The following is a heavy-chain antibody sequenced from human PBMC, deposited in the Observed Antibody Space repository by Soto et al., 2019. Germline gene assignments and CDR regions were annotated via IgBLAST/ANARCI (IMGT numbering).Heavy chain of an antibody. V-gene: IGHV3-64*01. D-gene: IGHD3-3*01. Sequence: GGSLRLSCAASGFTFSSYAMHWVRQAPGKGLEYVSAISSNGGSTYYANSVKGRFTISRDNSKNTLYLQMGSLRAEDMAVYYCARGDTIFGVVWHDAFDIWGQGTMVTVSS. CDR2: ISSNGGST. CDR3: ARGDTIFGVVWHDAFDI. CDR1: GFTFSSYA. J-gene: IGHJ3*02.